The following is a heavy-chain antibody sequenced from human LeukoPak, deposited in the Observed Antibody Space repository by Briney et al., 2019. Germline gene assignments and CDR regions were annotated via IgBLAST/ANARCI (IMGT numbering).Heavy chain of an antibody. V-gene: IGHV4-59*12. D-gene: IGHD2-2*01. CDR2: IYYSGST. CDR1: GGSISSYY. Sequence: SETLSLTCTVSGGSISSYYWSWIRQPPGKGLEWIGYIYYSGSTNYSPSLKSRVTISVDTSKNQFSLKLSSVTAADTAVYYCARDLLNEGNQLDYGGQGTLVTVSS. CDR3: ARDLLNEGNQLDY. J-gene: IGHJ4*02.